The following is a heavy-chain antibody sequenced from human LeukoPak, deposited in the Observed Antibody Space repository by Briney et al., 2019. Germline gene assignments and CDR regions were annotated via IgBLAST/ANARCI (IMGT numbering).Heavy chain of an antibody. D-gene: IGHD6-19*01. CDR1: GFTFSNAW. CDR3: ARVIMSSGYRSWFDP. J-gene: IGHJ5*02. Sequence: GSLRLSCAASGFTFSNAWMSWVRQPPGKGLEWIGTIFYSGSTYYNPSLKSRVTISVDTSKNQFSLKLKSVTAADTAVYYCARVIMSSGYRSWFDPWGQGTLVTVSS. V-gene: IGHV4-4*02. CDR2: IFYSGST.